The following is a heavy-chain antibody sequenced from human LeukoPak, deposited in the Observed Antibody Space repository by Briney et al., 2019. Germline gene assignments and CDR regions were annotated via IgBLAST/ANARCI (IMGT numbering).Heavy chain of an antibody. Sequence: PGGSLRLSCAASGFTVSSNYMSWVRQAPGKGLEWVSVIYSGGSTYYADSVKGRFTISRDNSKNTLYLQMNSLRAEDTAVYYCAREAVAEFYFDYWGQGTLVTFSS. CDR3: AREAVAEFYFDY. CDR2: IYSGGST. J-gene: IGHJ4*02. V-gene: IGHV3-66*01. CDR1: GFTVSSNY. D-gene: IGHD6-19*01.